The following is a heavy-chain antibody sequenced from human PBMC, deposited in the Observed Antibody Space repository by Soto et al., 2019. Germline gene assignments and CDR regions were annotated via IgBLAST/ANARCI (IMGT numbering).Heavy chain of an antibody. CDR2: IKSKADGGTT. CDR3: TTGSTSTRNY. V-gene: IGHV3-15*01. Sequence: GGSLRLSCAASGFTFSNAWLSWVRQAPGKGLEWVGRIKSKADGGTTDYTAPVKGRFTISRDDSKNTLYLQMNSLKIEDTAVYYCTTGSTSTRNYWGHVTLVTVSS. D-gene: IGHD6-6*01. CDR1: GFTFSNAW. J-gene: IGHJ4*01.